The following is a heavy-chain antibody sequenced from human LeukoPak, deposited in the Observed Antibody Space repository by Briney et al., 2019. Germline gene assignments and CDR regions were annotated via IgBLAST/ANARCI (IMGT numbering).Heavy chain of an antibody. J-gene: IGHJ5*02. CDR2: ISSSGSSI. V-gene: IGHV3-11*01. D-gene: IGHD2-2*01. Sequence: PGGSLRLSCAASGLTFSDYYMSWIRQAPGKGLEWVSYISSSGSSIFYADSVKGRFTISRDNSKNTLHLQMNSLRAEDTAIYYCAKDNPIEKVPGLGPGSWGQGTLVTVSS. CDR3: AKDNPIEKVPGLGPGS. CDR1: GLTFSDYY.